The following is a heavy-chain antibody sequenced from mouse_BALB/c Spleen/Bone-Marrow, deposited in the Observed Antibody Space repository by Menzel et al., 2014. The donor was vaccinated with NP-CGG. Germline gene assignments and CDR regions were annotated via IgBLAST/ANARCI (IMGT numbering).Heavy chain of an antibody. CDR1: GFTFSSIG. Sequence: EVKVEESGGGLVQPGGSRKLSCAASGFTFSSIGMHWVRQAPEKGLEWVAYISSGSSTIYYADTVKGRFTISRDNPKNTLFLQMTSLRSEDTAMYYCARGRPIYYGNLYAMDYWGQGTSVTVSS. CDR2: ISSGSSTI. D-gene: IGHD2-1*01. CDR3: ARGRPIYYGNLYAMDY. J-gene: IGHJ4*01. V-gene: IGHV5-17*02.